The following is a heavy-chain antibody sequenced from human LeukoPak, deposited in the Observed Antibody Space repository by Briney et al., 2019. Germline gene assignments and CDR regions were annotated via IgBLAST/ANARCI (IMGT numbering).Heavy chain of an antibody. V-gene: IGHV3-20*04. D-gene: IGHD6-13*01. CDR1: GFTFDDYG. CDR2: INWNGGST. J-gene: IGHJ5*02. CDR3: AELNSSSWYWWFDP. Sequence: GGSLRLSCAASGFTFDDYGMSWVRQAPGKGLEWVSGINWNGGSTGYADSVKGRFTISRDNAKNSLYLQMNSLRAEDTALYYRAELNSSSWYWWFDPWGQGTLVTVSS.